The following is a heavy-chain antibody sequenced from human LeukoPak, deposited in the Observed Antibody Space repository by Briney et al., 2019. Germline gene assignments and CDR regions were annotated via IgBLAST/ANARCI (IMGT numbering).Heavy chain of an antibody. CDR1: GYTFTSYY. D-gene: IGHD2-15*01. J-gene: IGHJ1*01. V-gene: IGHV1-46*01. CDR2: INPSGGST. Sequence: GASVKVSCKASGYTFTSYYMHWVRQAPGQGLEWMGIINPSGGSTSYAQKFQGRVTMTRDTSTSTVYMELSSLGSEDTAVYYCVRSGDLPKGYCSGGSCFLQDWGQGTLVTVSS. CDR3: VRSGDLPKGYCSGGSCFLQD.